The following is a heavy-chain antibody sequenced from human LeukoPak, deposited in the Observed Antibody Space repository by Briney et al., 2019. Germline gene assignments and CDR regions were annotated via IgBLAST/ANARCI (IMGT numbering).Heavy chain of an antibody. CDR3: AKDSGYDFWSGYNWFDP. D-gene: IGHD3-3*01. CDR2: ISWNSGSI. V-gene: IGHV3-9*01. Sequence: PGGSLRFSCAASGFTFDDYAMHWVRQAPGKGLEWVSGISWNSGSIGYADSVKGRFTISRDNAKNSLYLQMNSLRAEDTALYYCAKDSGYDFWSGYNWFDPWGQGTLVTVSS. J-gene: IGHJ5*02. CDR1: GFTFDDYA.